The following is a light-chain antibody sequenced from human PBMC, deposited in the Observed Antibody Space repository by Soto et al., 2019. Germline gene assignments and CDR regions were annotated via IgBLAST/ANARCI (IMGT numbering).Light chain of an antibody. J-gene: IGLJ1*01. V-gene: IGLV2-18*02. CDR1: STDFVSYNR. CDR3: SSYTSTNTRL. Sequence: QSVLTQPPSVSGSPGQSVTISCTGTSTDFVSYNRVSWYQQPPGTAPKLMIYEVSKRPSGVPDRFSGSKSGNTASLTISGLQAEDDADYYCSSYTSTNTRLFGTGTKVTVL. CDR2: EVS.